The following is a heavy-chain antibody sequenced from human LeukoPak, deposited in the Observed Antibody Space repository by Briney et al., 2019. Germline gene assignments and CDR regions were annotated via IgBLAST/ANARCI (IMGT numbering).Heavy chain of an antibody. CDR3: ARGRGIAVAATVYYFDY. CDR1: GFTFSSYN. J-gene: IGHJ4*02. CDR2: ISRTSDYI. Sequence: PGGSLRLSCAASGFTFSSYNMKWVRQAPGKGLEWVSSISRTSDYIYYADSVRGRFTISRDNAENSLYLQMNSLRAEDTAVYYCARGRGIAVAATVYYFDYWGQGTLVTVSS. D-gene: IGHD6-19*01. V-gene: IGHV3-21*01.